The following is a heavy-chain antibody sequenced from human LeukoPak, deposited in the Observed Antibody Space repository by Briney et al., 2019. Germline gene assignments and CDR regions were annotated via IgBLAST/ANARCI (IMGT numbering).Heavy chain of an antibody. V-gene: IGHV3-74*03. Sequence: GGSLRLSCVASGFTLSDHWMYWVRQGPSRGLAHISRVESDASRTTYADSVKGRFTISRDDAKNTMYLQMNSLRVEDTAVYYCVKGGHKLDIQTTHYYYGLDVWGQGTTVAVS. J-gene: IGHJ6*02. CDR3: VKGGHKLDIQTTHYYYGLDV. D-gene: IGHD5-12*01. CDR1: GFTLSDHW. CDR2: VESDASRT.